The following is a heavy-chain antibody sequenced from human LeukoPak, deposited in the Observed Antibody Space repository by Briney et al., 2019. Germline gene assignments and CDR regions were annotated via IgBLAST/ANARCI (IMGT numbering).Heavy chain of an antibody. Sequence: SVKVSCKASRGTFSSYGASWVRQAPGQGLEWMGGIIPILGTRKYAQKFQSRVTITADESTSTEYMELSSLSSEDTAVYYCARGSRVATLDFDYWGQGTLVTVSS. D-gene: IGHD5-12*01. CDR2: IIPILGTR. V-gene: IGHV1-69*13. CDR3: ARGSRVATLDFDY. CDR1: RGTFSSYG. J-gene: IGHJ4*02.